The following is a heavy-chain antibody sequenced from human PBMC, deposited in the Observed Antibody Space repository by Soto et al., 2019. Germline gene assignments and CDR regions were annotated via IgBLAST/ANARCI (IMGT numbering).Heavy chain of an antibody. CDR1: GGSISSGGYY. Sequence: SETLSLTCTVSGGSISSGGYYWSWIRQHPGKGLEWIGYIYHSGSTYYNPSLKSRVSISVDTSKNQFSLKLSSVTAADTAVYYCARVLGHSSSIGYWGQGTLGTVSS. CDR3: ARVLGHSSSIGY. J-gene: IGHJ4*02. D-gene: IGHD6-6*01. V-gene: IGHV4-31*03. CDR2: IYHSGST.